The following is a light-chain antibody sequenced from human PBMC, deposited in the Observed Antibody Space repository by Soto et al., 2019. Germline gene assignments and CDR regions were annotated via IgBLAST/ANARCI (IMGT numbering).Light chain of an antibody. V-gene: IGKV3-11*01. CDR1: QSVSYH. CDR3: QQRSRWPALT. Sequence: EVILTQFPGNLSLSPGESAALSCRASQSVSYHLAWYQQRPGQAPRLLIYDASNRDPGIPPRFSGSGSGTDFTLTIRSLEPEDSAIYYCQQRSRWPALTFGGGTKVEI. J-gene: IGKJ4*01. CDR2: DAS.